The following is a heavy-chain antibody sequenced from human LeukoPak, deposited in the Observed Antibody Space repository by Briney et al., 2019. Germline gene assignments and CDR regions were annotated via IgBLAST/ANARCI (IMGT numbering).Heavy chain of an antibody. J-gene: IGHJ4*02. CDR1: GFTFSSYE. V-gene: IGHV3-48*03. Sequence: GGSLRLSCAASGFTFSSYEMNWARQAPGKGLEWVSYISSSGSTIYYADSVKGRFTISRDNAKNSLYLQMNSLRAEDTAVYYCARGAYYYDSSGAFDYWGRGTLVTVSS. CDR2: ISSSGSTI. CDR3: ARGAYYYDSSGAFDY. D-gene: IGHD3-22*01.